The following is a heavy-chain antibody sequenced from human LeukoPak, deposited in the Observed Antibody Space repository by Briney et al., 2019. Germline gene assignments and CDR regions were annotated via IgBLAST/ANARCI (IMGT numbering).Heavy chain of an antibody. CDR3: ARAGGPDY. J-gene: IGHJ4*02. V-gene: IGHV3-21*01. CDR1: GFTFDDCA. D-gene: IGHD2-8*02. Sequence: GRSLRLSCAASGFTFDDCAMHWVRQAPGKGLEWVSSISSSSSYIYYADSVKGRFTISRDNAKNSLYLQMNSLRAEDTAVYYCARAGGPDYWGQGTLVTVSS. CDR2: ISSSSSYI.